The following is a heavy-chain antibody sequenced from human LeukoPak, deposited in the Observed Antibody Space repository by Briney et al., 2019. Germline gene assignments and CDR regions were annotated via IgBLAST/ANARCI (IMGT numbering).Heavy chain of an antibody. V-gene: IGHV3-72*01. J-gene: IGHJ6*03. D-gene: IGHD4-17*01. CDR1: GFTFSDHY. CDR3: AREAGDRYYYYYYMDV. CDR2: TRNKANSYTT. Sequence: GGSLRLSCAASGFTFSDHYMDWVRQAPGKGLEWVGRTRNKANSYTTEYAASVKGRFTISRDDSKTSVYLQMNSLKTEDTAVYYCAREAGDRYYYYYYMDVWGKGTTVTVSS.